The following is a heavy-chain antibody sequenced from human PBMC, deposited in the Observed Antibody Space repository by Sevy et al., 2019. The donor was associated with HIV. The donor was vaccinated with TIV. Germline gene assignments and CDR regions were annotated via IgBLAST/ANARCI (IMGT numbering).Heavy chain of an antibody. D-gene: IGHD4-17*01. CDR2: ISYGGTT. J-gene: IGHJ5*02. V-gene: IGHV4-61*03. CDR1: GGSVSSDFSY. Sequence: SETLSLTCTVSGGSVSSDFSYWNWVRQPPGKGLEYIGSISYGGTTSYNPSLKSRVTTSLDTSKNHFSLKVNSVTAADTAIYYCAKRDYGDYVDYFDPWGQGTLVTVSS. CDR3: AKRDYGDYVDYFDP.